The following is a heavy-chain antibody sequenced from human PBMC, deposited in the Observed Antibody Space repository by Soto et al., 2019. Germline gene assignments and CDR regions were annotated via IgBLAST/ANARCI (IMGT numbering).Heavy chain of an antibody. CDR3: GKERGDSSGLGTWFDP. CDR1: GGTFSSYA. J-gene: IGHJ5*02. CDR2: IIPIFGTA. D-gene: IGHD3-22*01. V-gene: IGHV1-69*12. Sequence: QVQLVQSGAEVKKPGSSVKVSCKASGGTFSSYAISWVRQAPGQGLEWMGGIIPIFGTANYAQKFQGRVTLTADESKSTAYMELSSLKSEHTAVDDCGKERGDSSGLGTWFDPWGQGTLVTVSS.